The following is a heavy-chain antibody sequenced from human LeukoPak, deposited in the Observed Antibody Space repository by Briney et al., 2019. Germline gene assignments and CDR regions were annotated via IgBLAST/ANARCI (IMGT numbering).Heavy chain of an antibody. CDR3: AREITWEVVPI. CDR1: GFSVSSNY. Sequence: GGSLRLSCAASGFSVSSNYMSWVRQAPGKGLEWVSVIYSGGYTNYADSVKGRFTISRDNSKNSLYLQMNSLRAEDTAVYYCAREITWEVVPIWGQGTMVTVSS. D-gene: IGHD3-16*01. CDR2: IYSGGYT. J-gene: IGHJ3*02. V-gene: IGHV3-53*01.